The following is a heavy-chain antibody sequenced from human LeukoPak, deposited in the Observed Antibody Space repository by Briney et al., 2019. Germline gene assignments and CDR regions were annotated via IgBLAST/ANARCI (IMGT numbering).Heavy chain of an antibody. CDR3: ARGAGYSSSRFDY. CDR2: INTYSGVT. CDR1: GYTFTGYK. V-gene: IGHV1-2*02. J-gene: IGHJ4*02. D-gene: IGHD6-6*01. Sequence: GASVKVSCKASGYTFTGYKIHWVRQAPGQGLEWMGWINTYSGVTKYAEKFQGRLTATRDTTISAAYIELSGLRSDDTAVYYCARGAGYSSSRFDYWGQGTLVTVSS.